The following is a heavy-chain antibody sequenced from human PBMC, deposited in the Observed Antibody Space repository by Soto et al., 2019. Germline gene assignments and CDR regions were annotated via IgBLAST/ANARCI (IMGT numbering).Heavy chain of an antibody. CDR1: GFTFTSSA. CDR2: IVVGSGNT. Sequence: SVKVSCKASGFTFTSSAVQWVRQARGQRLEWIGWIVVGSGNTNYAQKFQERVTITRDMSTSTAYMELSSLRSEDTAVYYCAADRAHCGGDCSTYYYYGMDVWGQGTTVTVSS. J-gene: IGHJ6*02. D-gene: IGHD2-21*02. V-gene: IGHV1-58*01. CDR3: AADRAHCGGDCSTYYYYGMDV.